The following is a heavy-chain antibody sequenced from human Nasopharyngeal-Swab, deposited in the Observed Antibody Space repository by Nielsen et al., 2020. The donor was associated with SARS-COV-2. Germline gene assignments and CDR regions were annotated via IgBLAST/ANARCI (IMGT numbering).Heavy chain of an antibody. Sequence: GESLKISCAASGFTFSSHAMHWVRQAPGKGLEWVAVISYDGSNKYYADSVKGRFTISRDNSKNTLYLQMNSLRAEDTAVYYCARDESGSSSFDYWGQGTLVTVSS. V-gene: IGHV3-30-3*01. J-gene: IGHJ4*02. CDR2: ISYDGSNK. CDR3: ARDESGSSSFDY. CDR1: GFTFSSHA. D-gene: IGHD1-26*01.